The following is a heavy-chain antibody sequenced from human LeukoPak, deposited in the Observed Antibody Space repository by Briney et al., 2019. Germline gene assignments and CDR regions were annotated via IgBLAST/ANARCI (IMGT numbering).Heavy chain of an antibody. Sequence: AGGSLRLSWAGSGFTFSGYAMTWVRQAPRRGLGWGSIISGSSGNKYSADSVKGRFTISRDNSKNTLYLQMNSLRAEDTAVYYCAKVYDSSGYYYGDWGQGTLVTVSS. CDR3: AKVYDSSGYYYGD. CDR1: GFTFSGYA. CDR2: ISGSSGNK. V-gene: IGHV3-23*01. J-gene: IGHJ4*02. D-gene: IGHD3-22*01.